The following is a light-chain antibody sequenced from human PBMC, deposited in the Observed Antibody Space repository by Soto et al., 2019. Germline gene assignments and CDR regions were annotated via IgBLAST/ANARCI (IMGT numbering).Light chain of an antibody. CDR1: SSDVGSYNL. J-gene: IGLJ1*01. CDR2: EGN. CDR3: CSYAGTNTFV. Sequence: QSALTQPASVSGSPGQSITISCTGTSSDVGSYNLVSWYQQHPGKAPKLMIYEGNKRPSGVSNRFSGSKSANTASLTISGIQTEDEADYYCCSYAGTNTFVFGTGTKVTVL. V-gene: IGLV2-23*01.